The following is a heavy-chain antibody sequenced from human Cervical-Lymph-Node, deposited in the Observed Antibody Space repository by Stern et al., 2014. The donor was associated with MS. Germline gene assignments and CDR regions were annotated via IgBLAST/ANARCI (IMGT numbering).Heavy chain of an antibody. V-gene: IGHV1-69*06. CDR2: VIPFVGTS. J-gene: IGHJ5*02. D-gene: IGHD3/OR15-3a*01. CDR1: GG. Sequence: VQLVESGAEVKKPGSSVKVSCKSSGGISWVRQAPGQGLERMGGVIPFVGTSYYAQKFQGRVTITADTSANTTYLHLSRLTSADTAVYYCARGTGDNWFGPWGQGTLVTVSS. CDR3: ARGTGDNWFGP.